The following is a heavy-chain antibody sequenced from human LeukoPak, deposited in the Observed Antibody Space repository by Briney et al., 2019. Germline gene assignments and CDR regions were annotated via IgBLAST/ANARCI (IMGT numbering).Heavy chain of an antibody. J-gene: IGHJ4*02. CDR2: MNPNSGNT. CDR3: ARGPSRVGDYYDSSYYFDY. Sequence: ASVTVSCKASGGTFSSYAISWVRQAPGQGLEWMGWMNPNSGNTGYAQKFQGRVTITRNTSISTAYMELSSLRSEDTAVYYCARGPSRVGDYYDSSYYFDYWGQGTLVTVSS. D-gene: IGHD3-22*01. V-gene: IGHV1-8*03. CDR1: GGTFSSYA.